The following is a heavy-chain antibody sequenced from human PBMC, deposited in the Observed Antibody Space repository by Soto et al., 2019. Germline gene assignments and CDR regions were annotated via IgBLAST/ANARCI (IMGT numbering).Heavy chain of an antibody. CDR2: IYTSGST. Sequence: SETLSLTCTVSGATISSYYWSWIRQPAGKGLEWIGRIYTSGSTNYNPSLKSRVTMSVDTSKNQFSLKLSSVTAADTAVYYCARGGSWSYYFDYWGQGTLVTVSS. J-gene: IGHJ4*02. V-gene: IGHV4-4*07. D-gene: IGHD3-16*01. CDR3: ARGGSWSYYFDY. CDR1: GATISSYY.